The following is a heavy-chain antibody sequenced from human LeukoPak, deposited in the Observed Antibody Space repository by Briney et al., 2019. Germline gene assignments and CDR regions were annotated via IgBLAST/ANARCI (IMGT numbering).Heavy chain of an antibody. CDR1: GFTFSSYG. V-gene: IGHV3-33*01. D-gene: IGHD3-22*01. CDR2: IWYDGSNK. Sequence: GGSLRLSCAASGFTFSSYGMPWVRQAPGKGLEWVAVIWYDGSNKYYADSVKGRFTISRDNSKNTLYLQMNSLRAEDTAVYYCASLVPPDYYDSSGYYNWGQGTLVTVSS. J-gene: IGHJ4*02. CDR3: ASLVPPDYYDSSGYYN.